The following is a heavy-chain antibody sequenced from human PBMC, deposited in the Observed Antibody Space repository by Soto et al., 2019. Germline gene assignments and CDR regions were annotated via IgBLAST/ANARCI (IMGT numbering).Heavy chain of an antibody. J-gene: IGHJ4*02. CDR2: INSDGSST. V-gene: IGHV3-74*01. Sequence: PGGSLRLSCAASGFTFSSYWMHWVRQAPGKGLVWVSRINSDGSSTSYADSVKGRFTISRDNAKNTLYLQTNSLRAEDTAVYYCARTYYYDSSGYYSFDYWGQGTLVTVSS. D-gene: IGHD3-22*01. CDR3: ARTYYYDSSGYYSFDY. CDR1: GFTFSSYW.